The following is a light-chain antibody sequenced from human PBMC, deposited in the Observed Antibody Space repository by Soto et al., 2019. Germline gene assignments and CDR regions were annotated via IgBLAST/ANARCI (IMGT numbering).Light chain of an antibody. Sequence: QSVLTQPPSVSEAPRQRVTISCSGRRSNIGNNAVNWYQQLPGKAPKLLIYYDDLLPSGVSDRFSGSKSGTSASLALSGLQSEDEADYDCAAWDDSLNGVVFGGGTKRTV. J-gene: IGLJ2*01. CDR3: AAWDDSLNGVV. V-gene: IGLV1-36*01. CDR2: YDD. CDR1: RSNIGNNA.